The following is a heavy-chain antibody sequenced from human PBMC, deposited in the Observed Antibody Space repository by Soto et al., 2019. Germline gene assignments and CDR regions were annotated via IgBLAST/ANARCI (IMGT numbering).Heavy chain of an antibody. D-gene: IGHD6-19*01. J-gene: IGHJ6*02. V-gene: IGHV1-46*01. CDR3: ARDRGIAVAAAVGMDV. CDR2: INPSGGST. Sequence: QVQLVQSGAEVKKPGASVKVSCKASGYTFTSYYMHWVRQAPGQGLEWMGIINPSGGSTSYAQKFQGRVTMTRDTSTSTVYMELSSLRSEDTAVYYCARDRGIAVAAAVGMDVWVQGTTVTVSS. CDR1: GYTFTSYY.